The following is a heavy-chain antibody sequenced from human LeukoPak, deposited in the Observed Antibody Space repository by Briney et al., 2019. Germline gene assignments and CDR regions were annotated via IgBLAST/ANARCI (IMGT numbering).Heavy chain of an antibody. CDR2: IIPIFGTA. J-gene: IGHJ5*02. CDR1: GGTFSSYA. V-gene: IGHV1-69*13. D-gene: IGHD6-13*01. Sequence: GASVKVSCKASGGTFSSYAISWVRQAPGQGLEWMGGIIPIFGTANYAQKFQGRVTITADGSTSTAYMELSSLRSEDTAVYYCARLGAAAGTHWFDPWGQGTLVTVSS. CDR3: ARLGAAAGTHWFDP.